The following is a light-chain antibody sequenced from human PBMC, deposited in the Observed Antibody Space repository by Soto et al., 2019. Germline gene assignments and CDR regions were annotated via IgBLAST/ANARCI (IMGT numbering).Light chain of an antibody. CDR1: QSVSSNY. Sequence: EIVLTQSPGTLSLSPGERATLSCRASQSVSSNYLAWYQQKPGQAPRLLIYDASSRATGIPDRFSGSGSGTDFTLTISRLEPEDFAVYYCQQYSSSPRTFGQGTKVEI. CDR3: QQYSSSPRT. CDR2: DAS. V-gene: IGKV3-20*01. J-gene: IGKJ1*01.